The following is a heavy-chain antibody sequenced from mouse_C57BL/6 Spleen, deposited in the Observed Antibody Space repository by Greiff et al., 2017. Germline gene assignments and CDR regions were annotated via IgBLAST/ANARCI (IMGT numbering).Heavy chain of an antibody. J-gene: IGHJ2*01. D-gene: IGHD2-12*01. CDR1: GYTFISYW. CDR3: ARLRPRDY. Sequence: VQLQQPGAELVKPGASVTLSCKASGYTFISYWMHWVKQRPGQGLEWIGMIHPNSGSTNYNEKFKSKATLTVDKSTSTAYMQLSSLTSEDSAVYYCARLRPRDYWGQGTTLTVSS. CDR2: IHPNSGST. V-gene: IGHV1-64*01.